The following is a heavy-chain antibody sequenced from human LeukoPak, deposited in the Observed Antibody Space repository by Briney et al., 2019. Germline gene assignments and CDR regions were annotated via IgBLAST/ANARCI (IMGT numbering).Heavy chain of an antibody. CDR3: ARSFVVPAAIFDY. Sequence: SSETLSLTCAVYGGSFSGYYWSWIRQPPGKGLEWIGYIYYSGSTYYNPSLKSRVTISVDTSKNQFSLKLSSVTAADTAVYYCARSFVVPAAIFDYWGQGTLVTVSS. V-gene: IGHV4-34*01. J-gene: IGHJ4*02. D-gene: IGHD2-2*01. CDR2: IYYSGST. CDR1: GGSFSGYY.